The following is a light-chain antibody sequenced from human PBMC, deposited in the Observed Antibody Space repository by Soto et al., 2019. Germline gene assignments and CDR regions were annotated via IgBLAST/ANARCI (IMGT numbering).Light chain of an antibody. CDR3: QQYYNWPRGT. CDR2: GAS. V-gene: IGKV3-15*01. J-gene: IGKJ2*02. CDR1: QSVTRN. Sequence: EIVMTQSPATLSVSPGERATLSCRASQSVTRNLAWYQHKPGQAPRLLIYGASTRATGVPARFSGSGSGTDFILTISSLXXXDFAVYYCQQYYNWPRGTFGQGTKLE.